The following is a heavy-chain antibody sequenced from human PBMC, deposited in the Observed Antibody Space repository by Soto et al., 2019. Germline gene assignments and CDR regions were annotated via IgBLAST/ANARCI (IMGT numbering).Heavy chain of an antibody. CDR2: IIPIFGTA. D-gene: IGHD2-15*01. J-gene: IGHJ6*02. CDR1: GGTFRSYA. CDR3: ARSQGGSSSLDIYYYYYYGMDV. V-gene: IGHV1-69*13. Sequence: GASVKVSCKAPGGTFRSYAISWVRQAPGQGLEWMGGIIPIFGTAKYAQKFQGRVTITADESTSTGYMELSSLRSEDTAVYYCARSQGGSSSLDIYYYYYYGMDVWGQGTTVTVSS.